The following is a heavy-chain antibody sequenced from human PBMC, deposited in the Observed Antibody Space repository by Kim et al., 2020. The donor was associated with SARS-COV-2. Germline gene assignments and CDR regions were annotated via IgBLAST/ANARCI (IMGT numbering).Heavy chain of an antibody. CDR2: IMKDGGEA. Sequence: GGSLRLSCTTSGFTFTYHIMSWVRQAPGKGLEWVANIMKDGGEAYYVDSVKGRFTVSRDNAKNSLYLQMNSLRAEDTAVYYCARHGGDYWGQGTLVTVSS. D-gene: IGHD3-10*01. CDR3: ARHGGDY. CDR1: GFTFTYHI. V-gene: IGHV3-7*01. J-gene: IGHJ4*02.